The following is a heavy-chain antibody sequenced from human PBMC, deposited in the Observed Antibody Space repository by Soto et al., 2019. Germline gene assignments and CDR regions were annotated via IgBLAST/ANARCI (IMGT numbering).Heavy chain of an antibody. CDR3: ARDQFLDAFDI. V-gene: IGHV3-30*04. Sequence: QVQLEESGGGVVQPGRSLRLSCAASGFIFSSYSMHWVRQAPGKGPEWVAIISNDGSSKYYVDSVKGRFTISRDNSNNTLSLQMNSLRAEDTAVYYCARDQFLDAFDIWGQGTMVTVSS. CDR2: ISNDGSSK. CDR1: GFIFSSYS. D-gene: IGHD2-21*01. J-gene: IGHJ3*02.